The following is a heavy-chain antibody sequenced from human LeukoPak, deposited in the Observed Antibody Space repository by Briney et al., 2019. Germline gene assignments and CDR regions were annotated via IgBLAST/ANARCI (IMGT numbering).Heavy chain of an antibody. Sequence: GGSLRLSCAASGFTFIIYGMNWVRQAPGKGLEWVSSISSSNSYIYYADSVKGRFTISRDNAKNSLYLQMNTLRAEDTAVYYCARPPDYCSSTSCAEFDYWGQGTLVTVSS. CDR1: GFTFIIYG. V-gene: IGHV3-21*01. D-gene: IGHD2-2*01. J-gene: IGHJ4*02. CDR2: ISSSNSYI. CDR3: ARPPDYCSSTSCAEFDY.